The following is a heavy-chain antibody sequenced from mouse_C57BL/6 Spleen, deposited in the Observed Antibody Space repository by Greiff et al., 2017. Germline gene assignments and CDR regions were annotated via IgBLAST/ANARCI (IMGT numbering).Heavy chain of an antibody. D-gene: IGHD2-5*01. CDR2: IYPGDGDT. CDR3: ARARYSNSYAMDY. V-gene: IGHV1-82*01. J-gene: IGHJ4*01. CDR1: GYAFSSSW. Sequence: VQLQESGPELVKPGASVKISCKASGYAFSSSWMNWVKQRPGKGLERIGRIYPGDGDTNYNGKFKGKATLTADKSSSTAYMQLSSLTSEDSAVYFCARARYSNSYAMDYWGQGTSVTVSS.